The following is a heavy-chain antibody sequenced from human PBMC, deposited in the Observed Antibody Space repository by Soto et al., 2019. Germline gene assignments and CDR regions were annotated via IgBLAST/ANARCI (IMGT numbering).Heavy chain of an antibody. CDR2: IWYDGSNK. V-gene: IGHV3-33*01. CDR1: GFTFSSYG. J-gene: IGHJ4*02. D-gene: IGHD2-15*01. Sequence: QVQLVESGGGVVQPGRSLRLSCAASGFTFSSYGMHWVRQAPGKGLEWVAVIWYDGSNKYYADSVKGRFTISRDNSKNTLYLQMNSLRAEDTAVYYCAREGPCGGRCYSADYWGQGTLVTVSS. CDR3: AREGPCGGRCYSADY.